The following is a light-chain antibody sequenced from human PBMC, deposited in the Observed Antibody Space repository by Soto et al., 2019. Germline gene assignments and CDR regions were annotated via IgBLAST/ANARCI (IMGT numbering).Light chain of an antibody. CDR1: TSNIGKYT. Sequence: QSVLTQAPSASGTPGQRVTLSCSGSTSNIGKYTVNWYQQLPGTAPKLLVHSNDQRPSGVPDRFYGSKSGTSASLAISGLQSEDEADYYCSSWDDSLNGVAFGGGTKLTVL. J-gene: IGLJ2*01. CDR3: SSWDDSLNGVA. CDR2: SND. V-gene: IGLV1-44*01.